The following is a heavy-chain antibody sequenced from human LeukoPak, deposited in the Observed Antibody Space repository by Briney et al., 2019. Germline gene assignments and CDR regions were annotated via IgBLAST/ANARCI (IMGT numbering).Heavy chain of an antibody. CDR3: ARDPEDYDCWSGHFGY. D-gene: IGHD3-3*01. CDR2: IIPIFGTA. Sequence: SVKVSCKASGGTFSSYAISWVRQAPGQGLEWMGGIIPIFGTANYAQEFQGRVTITADESTSTAYMELSSLRSEDTAVYYCARDPEDYDCWSGHFGYWGQGTLVTVSS. CDR1: GGTFSSYA. V-gene: IGHV1-69*13. J-gene: IGHJ4*02.